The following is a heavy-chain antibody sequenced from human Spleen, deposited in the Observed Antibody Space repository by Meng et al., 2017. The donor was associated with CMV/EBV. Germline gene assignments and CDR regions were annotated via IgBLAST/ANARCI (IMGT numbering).Heavy chain of an antibody. Sequence: SGASISSDNWWSWVRQAPGKGLEWIGEIHHGGSTNHNPSLRSRVTISVDRSKNQFSLNLSSVTAADTAIYYCATFPTFYSNSGDSFDPWGQGTLVTVSS. CDR2: IHHGGST. CDR1: GASISSDNW. J-gene: IGHJ5*02. D-gene: IGHD2/OR15-2a*01. V-gene: IGHV4-4*02. CDR3: ATFPTFYSNSGDSFDP.